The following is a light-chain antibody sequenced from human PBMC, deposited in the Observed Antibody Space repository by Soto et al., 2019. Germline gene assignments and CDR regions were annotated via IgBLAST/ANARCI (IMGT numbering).Light chain of an antibody. CDR1: SSDVGGYNY. CDR2: EVS. J-gene: IGLJ1*01. V-gene: IGLV2-8*01. CDR3: ISYKTDDTFV. Sequence: QSALTQPPSASGSPGQSVTISCTGTSSDVGGYNYVSWYQQHPGKAPKLMIYEVSKRPSGVPDRFSGSKSGNTASLTVSGLQAEDEAEYFCISYKTDDTFVFGSGTKLTVL.